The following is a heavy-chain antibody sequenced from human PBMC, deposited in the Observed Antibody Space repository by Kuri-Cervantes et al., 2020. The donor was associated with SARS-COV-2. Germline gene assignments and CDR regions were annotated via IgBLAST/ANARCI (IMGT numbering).Heavy chain of an antibody. D-gene: IGHD6-19*01. V-gene: IGHV1-69*13. Sequence: SVKVSCKASGGTFSSYAISWVRQAPGQGLEWMGGIIPIFGTANYAQKFQGRVTITADESTSTAYMELSSLRCEDTAVYYCARGRVAGSHLSFYYWGQGTLVTVSS. CDR2: IIPIFGTA. CDR3: ARGRVAGSHLSFYY. J-gene: IGHJ4*02. CDR1: GGTFSSYA.